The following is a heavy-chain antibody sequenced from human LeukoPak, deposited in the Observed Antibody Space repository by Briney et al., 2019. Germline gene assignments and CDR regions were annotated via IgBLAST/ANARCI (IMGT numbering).Heavy chain of an antibody. CDR2: IYYSGST. V-gene: IGHV4-59*01. J-gene: IGHJ4*02. CDR1: GGSISSYY. CDR3: ARGHKYYFDY. Sequence: SETLSLTCTVSGGSISSYYWSWLRQPPGKGLEWIGYIYYSGSTNYNPSLKSRVTISVDTSKNQFSLKLSSVTAADTAVYYCARGHKYYFDYWGQGTLVTVSS.